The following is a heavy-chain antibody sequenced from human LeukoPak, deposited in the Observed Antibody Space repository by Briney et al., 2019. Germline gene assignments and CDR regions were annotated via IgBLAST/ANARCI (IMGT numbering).Heavy chain of an antibody. J-gene: IGHJ6*02. CDR2: IKQDGSEK. CDR3: ARERDPYYYYGMDV. V-gene: IGHV3-7*01. Sequence: GGSLRLSCAASGFTFSSYCMSWVRQAPGKGLDWVANIKQDGSEKYYVDSVKGRSTISRDNAKNSLYLQMNSLRAEDTAVYYCARERDPYYYYGMDVWGQGTTVTVSS. CDR1: GFTFSSYC.